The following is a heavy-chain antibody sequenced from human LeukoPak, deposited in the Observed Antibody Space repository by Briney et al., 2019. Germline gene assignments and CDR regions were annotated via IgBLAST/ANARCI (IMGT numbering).Heavy chain of an antibody. CDR1: GYTFTSYG. CDR3: ARRGCSSTSCYGEDAFDI. CDR2: ISAYNGNT. D-gene: IGHD2-2*01. Sequence: GAPVKVSCKASGYTFTSYGIGWVRQAPGQGLEWMGWISAYNGNTNYAQKLQGRVTMTTDTSTSTAYMELRSLRSDDTAVYYCARRGCSSTSCYGEDAFDIWGQGTMVTVSS. V-gene: IGHV1-18*01. J-gene: IGHJ3*02.